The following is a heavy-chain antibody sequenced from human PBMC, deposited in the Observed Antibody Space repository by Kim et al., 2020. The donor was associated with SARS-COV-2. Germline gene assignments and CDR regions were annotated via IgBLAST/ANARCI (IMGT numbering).Heavy chain of an antibody. J-gene: IGHJ5*02. Sequence: GGSLRLSCAASGFTFSSYAMSWVRQAPGKGLEWVSAISGSGGSTYYADSVKGRFTISRDNSKNTLYLQMNSLRAEDTAVYYCAKIKALGMATMGGWFDPWGQGTLVTVSS. V-gene: IGHV3-23*01. CDR2: ISGSGGST. D-gene: IGHD5-12*01. CDR3: AKIKALGMATMGGWFDP. CDR1: GFTFSSYA.